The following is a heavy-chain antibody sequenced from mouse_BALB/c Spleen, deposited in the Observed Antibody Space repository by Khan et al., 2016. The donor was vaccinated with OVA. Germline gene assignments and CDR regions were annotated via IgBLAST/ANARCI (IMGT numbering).Heavy chain of an antibody. CDR3: TSGGYGGFAY. Sequence: VQLQESGAELVKPGASVKLSCKASGYTFNSYYMYWVKQRPGQGLKWIGEINPSNGGTNFNEKFKSKATLTVDKSSSTAYMQLSSLTSEDSAVYYCTSGGYGGFAYWGQGTLVTVSA. D-gene: IGHD1-2*01. CDR1: GYTFNSYY. J-gene: IGHJ3*01. V-gene: IGHV1S81*02. CDR2: INPSNGGT.